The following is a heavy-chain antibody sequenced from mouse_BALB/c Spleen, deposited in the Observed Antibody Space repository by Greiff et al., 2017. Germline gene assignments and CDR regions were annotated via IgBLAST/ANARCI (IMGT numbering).Heavy chain of an antibody. CDR1: GYAFSSSW. CDR3: ARGGLYRYDEGYAMDY. Sequence: VQLQQSGPELVKPGASVKISCKASGYAFSSSWMNWVKQRPGQGLEWIGRIYPGDGDTNYNGKFKGKATLTADKYSSTAYMQLSSLTSVDSAVYFCARGGLYRYDEGYAMDYWGQGTSVTVSS. V-gene: IGHV1-82*01. CDR2: IYPGDGDT. D-gene: IGHD2-14*01. J-gene: IGHJ4*01.